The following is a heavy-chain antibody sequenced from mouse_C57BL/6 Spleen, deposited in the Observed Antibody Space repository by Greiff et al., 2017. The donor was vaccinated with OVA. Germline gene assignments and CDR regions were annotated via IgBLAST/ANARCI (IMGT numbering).Heavy chain of an antibody. V-gene: IGHV1-64*01. Sequence: QVQLQQPGAELVKPGASVKLSCKASGYTFTSYWMHWVKQRPGQGLEWIGMIHPNSGSTNYNEKFKSKATLTVDKSSSTAYMQLSSLTSEDSAVYYGARSLLRDYYAMDYWGQGTSVTVSS. CDR1: GYTFTSYW. CDR2: IHPNSGST. J-gene: IGHJ4*01. D-gene: IGHD1-2*01. CDR3: ARSLLRDYYAMDY.